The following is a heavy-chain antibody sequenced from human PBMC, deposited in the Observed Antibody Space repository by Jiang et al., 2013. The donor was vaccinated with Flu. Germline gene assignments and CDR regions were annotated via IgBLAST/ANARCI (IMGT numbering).Heavy chain of an antibody. Sequence: TTQTLTLTCTFSGFSLSTNGVGVGWIRQPPGKALEWLALIYGDDEKRYSPSLESRLAISRDTSKSQVVLSMTNMDPVDTATYFCAHLSTVVRNSFDYWGQGTLVTVSS. J-gene: IGHJ4*02. D-gene: IGHD4-23*01. CDR1: GFSLSTNGVG. CDR2: IYGDDEK. V-gene: IGHV2-5*02. CDR3: AHLSTVVRNSFDY.